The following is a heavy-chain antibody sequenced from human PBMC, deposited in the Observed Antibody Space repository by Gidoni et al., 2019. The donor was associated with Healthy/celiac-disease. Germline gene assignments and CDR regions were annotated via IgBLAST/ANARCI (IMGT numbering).Heavy chain of an antibody. V-gene: IGHV3-30*04. D-gene: IGHD3-3*01. CDR3: ARDPEWLLSRGYFDY. CDR2: ISYDGSNK. J-gene: IGHJ4*02. CDR1: GFPFRSYA. Sequence: QVQLVESGGGVVQPGRSLSLSFAASGFPFRSYAMHWVRQAPGKGLGWVAVISYDGSNKYYADSVKGRFTISRDNSKNTLYLQMNSLRAEDTAVYYCARDPEWLLSRGYFDYWGQGTLVTVSS.